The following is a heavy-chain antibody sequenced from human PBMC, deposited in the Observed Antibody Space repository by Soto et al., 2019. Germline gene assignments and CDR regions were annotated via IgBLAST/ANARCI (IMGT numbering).Heavy chain of an antibody. CDR3: AKDILEWLFGSGDYYYYGMDV. V-gene: IGHV1-69*13. J-gene: IGHJ6*02. CDR2: IIPMLGKT. CDR1: GGTFSSYA. D-gene: IGHD3-3*01. Sequence: SVKVSCKASGGTFSSYAISWVRQAPGQGLEWMGGIIPMLGKTNYAQKFQGRVTITADESTSTAYMDLSSLRSDDTAVYYCAKDILEWLFGSGDYYYYGMDVWGQGTTVTVS.